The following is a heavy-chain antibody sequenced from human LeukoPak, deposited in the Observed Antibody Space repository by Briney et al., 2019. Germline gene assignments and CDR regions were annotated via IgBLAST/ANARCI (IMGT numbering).Heavy chain of an antibody. CDR1: GFTFSSYA. D-gene: IGHD6-13*01. J-gene: IGHJ5*02. V-gene: IGHV3-23*01. CDR3: AKWGPNLAAAAPFDP. Sequence: GGSLRLSCAASGFTFSSYAMSWVRQAPGKRLEWVSTISGSGGSTYYADSVKGRFTISRDNSKNTLYLQMNSLRAEDTAVYYCAKWGPNLAAAAPFDPWGQGTLVTVSS. CDR2: ISGSGGST.